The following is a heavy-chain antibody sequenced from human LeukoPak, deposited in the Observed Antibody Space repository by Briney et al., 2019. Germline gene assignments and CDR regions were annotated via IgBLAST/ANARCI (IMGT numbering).Heavy chain of an antibody. J-gene: IGHJ6*02. D-gene: IGHD3-16*01. CDR1: GGSISGHY. CDR3: ARFGVDYDMDV. Sequence: SETLSLACSVSGGSISGHYWTWIRQPPGKGLEWIGQIHYTGKPDYNPSLKSRITISVDTSKNQVSLQVSYVTAADSAIYYCARFGVDYDMDVWGHGTTVTVFS. CDR2: IHYTGKP. V-gene: IGHV4-59*11.